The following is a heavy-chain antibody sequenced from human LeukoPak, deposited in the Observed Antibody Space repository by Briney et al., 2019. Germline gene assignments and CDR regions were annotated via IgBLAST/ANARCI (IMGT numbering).Heavy chain of an antibody. CDR2: IRYDGSNK. J-gene: IGHJ3*02. CDR3: AKDRSVADYGDYVDAFDI. V-gene: IGHV3-30*02. Sequence: GGSLRLSCAASGFTFSSYGMHWVRQAPGKGLEWVAFIRYDGSNKYYADSVKGRFTISRDNSKNTLYLQVNSLRAEDTAVYYCAKDRSVADYGDYVDAFDIWGQGTMVTVSS. CDR1: GFTFSSYG. D-gene: IGHD4-17*01.